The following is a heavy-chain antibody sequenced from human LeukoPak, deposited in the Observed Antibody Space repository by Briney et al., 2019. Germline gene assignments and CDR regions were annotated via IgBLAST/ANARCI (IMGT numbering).Heavy chain of an antibody. J-gene: IGHJ4*02. CDR2: MNPNSGNT. V-gene: IGHV1-8*01. D-gene: IGHD6-19*01. CDR1: GYTFTSYD. CDR3: ARGHSSGWETDEGD. Sequence: VSVKVSCKASGYTFTSYDINWVRQATGQGLEWMGWMNPNSGNTGYAQKFQGRVTMTRNTSISTAYMELSSLRSEDTAVYYCARGHSSGWETDEGDWGQGTLVTVSS.